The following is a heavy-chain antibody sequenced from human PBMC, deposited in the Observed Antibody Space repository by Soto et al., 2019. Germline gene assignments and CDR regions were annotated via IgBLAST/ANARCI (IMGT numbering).Heavy chain of an antibody. CDR3: AREHGVYYFDY. CDR2: ISYDGSNK. J-gene: IGHJ4*02. CDR1: GFTFSSYA. Sequence: QVQLLESGGGVVQPGRSLRLSCAASGFTFSSYAMHWVRQAPGKGLEWVAVISYDGSNKYYADSVKGRFTISRDNSKNTLYLQMNSLRAEDTAVYYCAREHGVYYFDYWGQGTLVTVSS. D-gene: IGHD6-13*01. V-gene: IGHV3-30-3*01.